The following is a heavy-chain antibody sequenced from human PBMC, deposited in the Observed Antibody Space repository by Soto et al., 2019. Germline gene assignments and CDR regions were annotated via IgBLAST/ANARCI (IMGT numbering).Heavy chain of an antibody. Sequence: GASVKVSCKASGYTYTSYDINWVRQATGQGLEWMGWMNPNSGNTGYAQKFQGRVTMTRNTSISTAYMELSSLRSEDTAVYYCARGGTIFGIEYYYYYYMDVWGKGTRSPSP. J-gene: IGHJ6*03. V-gene: IGHV1-8*01. CDR2: MNPNSGNT. CDR1: GYTYTSYD. CDR3: ARGGTIFGIEYYYYYYMDV. D-gene: IGHD3-3*01.